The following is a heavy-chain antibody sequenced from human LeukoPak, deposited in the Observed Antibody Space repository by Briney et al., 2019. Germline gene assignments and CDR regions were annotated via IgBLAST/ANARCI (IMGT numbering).Heavy chain of an antibody. D-gene: IGHD4-17*01. J-gene: IGHJ4*02. V-gene: IGHV4-61*01. CDR2: IYYSGST. CDR1: GGSVSSGSYY. CDR3: ARVETTSVDY. Sequence: PSETLSLTCTVSGGSVSSGSYYWSWIRQPPGKGLEWIGYIYYSGSTNYNPSLKSRVTISVDTSKNQFSLKLSSATAADTAVYYCARVETTSVDYWGQGTLVTVSS.